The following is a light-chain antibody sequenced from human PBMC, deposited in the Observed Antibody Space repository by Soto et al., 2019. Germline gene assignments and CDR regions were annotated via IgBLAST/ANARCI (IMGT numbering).Light chain of an antibody. CDR3: TSWTTSTTMI. CDR2: DVN. CDR1: GSDIDAYNF. V-gene: IGLV2-14*03. Sequence: QSVLTQPASVSGSPGQSITISCTGTGSDIDAYNFVSWYQQHPGKAPKLMLYDVNIRPSGVSNRFSGSKSGNTASLTISGLQAEDEADYYCTSWTTSTTMIFGGGTKATVL. J-gene: IGLJ2*01.